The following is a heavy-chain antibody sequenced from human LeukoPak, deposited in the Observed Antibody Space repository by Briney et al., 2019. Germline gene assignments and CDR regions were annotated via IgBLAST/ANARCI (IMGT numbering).Heavy chain of an antibody. CDR2: ISYDGNDK. D-gene: IGHD1-26*01. CDR3: ARAQVGATDY. CDR1: GFTFSTYG. V-gene: IGHV3-30*03. J-gene: IGHJ4*02. Sequence: GRSLRLSCAASGFTFSTYGMHWVRQAPGKGLEWVAVISYDGNDKYYSDSVKGRFTISRDSSKNTLYLQMNSLRAEDTAVYYCARAQVGATDYWGQGTLVTVSS.